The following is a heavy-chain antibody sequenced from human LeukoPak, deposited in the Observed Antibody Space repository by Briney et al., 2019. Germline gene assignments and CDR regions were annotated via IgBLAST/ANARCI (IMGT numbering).Heavy chain of an antibody. CDR1: GGSISSRSYY. CDR3: ARGVYASYAFDI. J-gene: IGHJ3*02. CDR2: IYYSGST. Sequence: SETLSLTCTVSGGSISSRSYYWGWIRQPPGKGLEWIGSIYYSGSTYYNPSLKSRVTISVDTSKNQFSLKLSSVTAADTAVYYCARGVYASYAFDIWGQGTMVTVSS. D-gene: IGHD2/OR15-2a*01. V-gene: IGHV4-39*01.